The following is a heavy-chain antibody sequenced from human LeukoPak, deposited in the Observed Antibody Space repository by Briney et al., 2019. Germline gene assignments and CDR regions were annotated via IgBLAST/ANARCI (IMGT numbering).Heavy chain of an antibody. V-gene: IGHV1-46*01. Sequence: ASVNVSCKASGYTFTSYYMHWVRQAPGQGLEWMGIINPSGGSTSYAQKFQGRVTMTRDTSTSTVYMELSSLRSEDTAVYYCARNIAARPGIDYWGQGTLVTVSS. J-gene: IGHJ4*02. CDR3: ARNIAARPGIDY. CDR1: GYTFTSYY. CDR2: INPSGGST. D-gene: IGHD6-6*01.